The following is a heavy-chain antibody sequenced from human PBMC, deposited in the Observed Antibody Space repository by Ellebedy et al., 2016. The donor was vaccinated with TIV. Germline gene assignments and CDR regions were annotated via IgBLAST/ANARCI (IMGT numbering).Heavy chain of an antibody. D-gene: IGHD6-6*01. V-gene: IGHV3-9*01. CDR2: ISWNSGSI. CDR1: GFTFDDYA. J-gene: IGHJ4*02. CDR3: AKDIGEYSSSSGVDY. Sequence: SLKISCAASGFTFDDYAMHWVRQAPGKGLEWVSGISWNSGSIGYADSVKGRFTISRDNAKNSLYLQMNSLRAEDTALYYCAKDIGEYSSSSGVDYWGQGTLVTVSS.